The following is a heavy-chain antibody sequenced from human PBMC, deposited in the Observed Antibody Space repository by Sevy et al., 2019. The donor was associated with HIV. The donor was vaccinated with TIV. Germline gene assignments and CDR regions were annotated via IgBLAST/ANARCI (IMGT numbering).Heavy chain of an antibody. V-gene: IGHV3-21*01. CDR3: ARVRKVRGIFLDY. Sequence: GGSLRLSCAASGFTFSSYSMNWVRQAPGKGLEWVSSISSSSSYIYYADSVKGRFTISRDNAKNSLYLQMNSLRAEDTAVYYGARVRKVRGIFLDYWGQGTLVTVSS. CDR1: GFTFSSYS. J-gene: IGHJ4*02. D-gene: IGHD3-10*01. CDR2: ISSSSSYI.